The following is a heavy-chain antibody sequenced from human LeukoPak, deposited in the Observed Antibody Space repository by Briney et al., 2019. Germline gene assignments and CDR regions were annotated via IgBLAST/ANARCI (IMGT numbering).Heavy chain of an antibody. J-gene: IGHJ4*02. CDR2: IYYSGST. CDR1: GGSISSYY. D-gene: IGHD6-13*01. CDR3: ARDPGIAAAGTSEGFDY. V-gene: IGHV4-59*01. Sequence: SETLSLTCTVSGGSISSYYWSWIRQPPGKGLEWIGYIYYSGSTNYNPSLESRVTISVDTSKNQFSLKLSSVTAADTAVYYCARDPGIAAAGTSEGFDYWGQGTLVTVSS.